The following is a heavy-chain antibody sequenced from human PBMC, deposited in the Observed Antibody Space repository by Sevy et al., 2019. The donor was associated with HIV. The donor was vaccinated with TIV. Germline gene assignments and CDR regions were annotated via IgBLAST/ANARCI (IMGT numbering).Heavy chain of an antibody. CDR3: ATGAGL. CDR2: ITEDGSEK. Sequence: GGSLRLSCVVSGLTFGNYWMTWVRQAAGKGQEWVANITEDGSEKYYLFSVKDRFTIARDNAKNSLFLQMNSLRVDDTGVYYCATGAGLWGQGTLVTVSS. D-gene: IGHD6-19*01. V-gene: IGHV3-7*01. J-gene: IGHJ4*02. CDR1: GLTFGNYW.